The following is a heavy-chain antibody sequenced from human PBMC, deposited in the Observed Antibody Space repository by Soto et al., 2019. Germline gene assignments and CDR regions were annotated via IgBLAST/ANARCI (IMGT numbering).Heavy chain of an antibody. V-gene: IGHV3-23*01. CDR1: GFTFSSYA. J-gene: IGHJ4*02. CDR3: AKDAHGLHEYSNYVYYFDY. D-gene: IGHD4-4*01. Sequence: GGSLRLSCAASGFTFSSYAMSWVRQAPGKGLEWVSAISGSGGSTYYADSVKGRFTISRDNSKNTLYLQMNSLRAEDTAVYYCAKDAHGLHEYSNYVYYFDYWGQGTLITVSS. CDR2: ISGSGGST.